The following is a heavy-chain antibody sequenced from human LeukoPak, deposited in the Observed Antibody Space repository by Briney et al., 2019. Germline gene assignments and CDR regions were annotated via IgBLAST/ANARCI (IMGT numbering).Heavy chain of an antibody. Sequence: SQTLSLTCTVSGDSIRSGGYYWSWIRQHPGKGLEWMGYISYRGSAYYNPSLKSRVTISIDTSKNQFSLKLSSVTTADTAVYYCARDLVTVTKGFDIWGLGTMVSVSS. CDR1: GDSIRSGGYY. D-gene: IGHD4-17*01. V-gene: IGHV4-31*03. J-gene: IGHJ3*02. CDR3: ARDLVTVTKGFDI. CDR2: ISYRGSA.